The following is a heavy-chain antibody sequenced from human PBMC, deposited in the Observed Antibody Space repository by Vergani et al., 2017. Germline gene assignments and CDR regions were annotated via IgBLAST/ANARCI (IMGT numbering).Heavy chain of an antibody. Sequence: QVQLQESGPGLVKPSQTLSLTCTVSGGSISSYYWSWIRQPPGKGLEWIGYIYYSGSTNYNPSLKSRVTMSVDTSKNQFSLKLSSVTAADTAVYYCARERSLWFGELHNWFDPWGQGTLVTVSS. CDR3: ARERSLWFGELHNWFDP. V-gene: IGHV4-59*01. CDR1: GGSISSYY. CDR2: IYYSGST. J-gene: IGHJ5*02. D-gene: IGHD3-10*01.